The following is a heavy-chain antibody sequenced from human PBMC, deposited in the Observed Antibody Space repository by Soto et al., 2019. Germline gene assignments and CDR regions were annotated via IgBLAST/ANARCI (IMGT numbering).Heavy chain of an antibody. D-gene: IGHD4-17*01. V-gene: IGHV4-31*03. CDR1: GGSISSGGFY. Sequence: SETLSLTCTVSGGSISSGGFYLSWIRQHPGRGLEWIGYIYYSGSTYYNPSLKSRVSISVDTSKNRFSLKLSSVTAADTAVYYCARARYGDSMFFDYWGRGTLVTVSS. CDR3: ARARYGDSMFFDY. CDR2: IYYSGST. J-gene: IGHJ4*02.